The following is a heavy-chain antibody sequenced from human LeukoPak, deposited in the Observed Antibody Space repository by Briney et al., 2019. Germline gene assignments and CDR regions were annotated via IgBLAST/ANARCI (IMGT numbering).Heavy chain of an antibody. CDR3: ARAVAGTYY. CDR2: INHSGST. CDR1: GGSFSGYY. V-gene: IGHV4-34*01. D-gene: IGHD6-19*01. Sequence: SETLSLTCAVYGGSFSGYYWSWIRQPPGKGLEWIGEINHSGSTNYNPSLKSRVTISVDTSKNQFSLKLSSMTAADTAVYYCARAVAGTYYWGLGTLVTVSS. J-gene: IGHJ4*02.